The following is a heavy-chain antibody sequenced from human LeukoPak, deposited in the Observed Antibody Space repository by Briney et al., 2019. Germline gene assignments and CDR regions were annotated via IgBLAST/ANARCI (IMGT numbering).Heavy chain of an antibody. Sequence: ASVEVSCKASGYSFTNYGITWVRQAPGQGLEWMGWINPNSGGTNYAQKFQGRVTMTRDTSISTAYMELSRLRSDDTAVYYCARGQYYYDSSGYPKIDYWGQGTLVTVSS. J-gene: IGHJ4*02. V-gene: IGHV1-2*02. D-gene: IGHD3-22*01. CDR3: ARGQYYYDSSGYPKIDY. CDR1: GYSFTNYG. CDR2: INPNSGGT.